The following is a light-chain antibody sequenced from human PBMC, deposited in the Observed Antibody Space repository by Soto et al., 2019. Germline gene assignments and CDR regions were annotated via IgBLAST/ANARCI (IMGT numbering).Light chain of an antibody. V-gene: IGLV2-14*01. CDR1: SNDVANNKF. J-gene: IGLJ1*01. CDR2: EVS. Sequence: QSVLTQPASVSESPGQSITISCTGTSNDVANNKFVSWYQQHPGQAPKLMIFEVSNRPSGVSSRFSGSKSGNTASLTISGLQAEDEADYYCTSYTSSTTFVFGSGTKVTVL. CDR3: TSYTSSTTFV.